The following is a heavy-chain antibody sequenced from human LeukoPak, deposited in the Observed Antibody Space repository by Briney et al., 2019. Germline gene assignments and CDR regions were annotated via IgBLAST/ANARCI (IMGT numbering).Heavy chain of an antibody. CDR3: ARDPLLWSRGDYYYGMDV. CDR1: GFTFSSYS. V-gene: IGHV3-21*01. Sequence: GGSLRLSCATSGFTFSSYSMNWVCQAPGKGLEWVSSISSSSSYIYYADSVKGRFTISRDNAKNSLYLQMNSLRAEDTAVYYCARDPLLWSRGDYYYGMDVWGKGTTVTVSS. J-gene: IGHJ6*04. CDR2: ISSSSSYI. D-gene: IGHD3-10*01.